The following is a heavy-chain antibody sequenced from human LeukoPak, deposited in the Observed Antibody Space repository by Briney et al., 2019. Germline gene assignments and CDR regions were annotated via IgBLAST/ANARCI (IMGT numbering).Heavy chain of an antibody. CDR1: GFTFSTYA. D-gene: IGHD1-26*01. CDR2: ISSSSSNK. Sequence: GGSLRLSCAASGFTFSTYAMSWVRQAPGKGLEWVSSISSSSSNKYYADSVKGRFTISRDSAKNSLYLQMNSLRAEESAKYYCAGVKSLPASRNSSLGIDYWGQGTLVTVSS. J-gene: IGHJ4*02. V-gene: IGHV3-21*01. CDR3: AGVKSLPASRNSSLGIDY.